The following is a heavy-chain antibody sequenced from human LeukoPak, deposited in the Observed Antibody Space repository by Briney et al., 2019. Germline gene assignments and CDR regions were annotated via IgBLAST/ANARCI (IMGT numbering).Heavy chain of an antibody. D-gene: IGHD2-21*02. Sequence: ASVKLSCKASGFTFTGYYIHWVRQAPGQGLEWMGYINPHSGGTNTPQKFQGRVTMTTDTSISAPYMELSSLISDDTAMYYCVREGNELLSKNFDYWGQGTLVTVSS. CDR3: VREGNELLSKNFDY. CDR2: INPHSGGT. J-gene: IGHJ4*02. CDR1: GFTFTGYY. V-gene: IGHV1-2*02.